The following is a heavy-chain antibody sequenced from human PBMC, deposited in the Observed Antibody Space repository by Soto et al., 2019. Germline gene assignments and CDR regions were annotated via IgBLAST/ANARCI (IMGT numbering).Heavy chain of an antibody. CDR1: GFTLSDFW. Sequence: GGSLRLSCAASGFTLSDFWMSWVRQAPGKGLEWVANIKQDGNERYYVDSVKGRFTISRDNAKNSLYLQMNSLRAEDTAVYFCARTRRFGSSWPHSFDYWGQGTLVTVSS. D-gene: IGHD6-13*01. J-gene: IGHJ4*02. V-gene: IGHV3-7*01. CDR3: ARTRRFGSSWPHSFDY. CDR2: IKQDGNER.